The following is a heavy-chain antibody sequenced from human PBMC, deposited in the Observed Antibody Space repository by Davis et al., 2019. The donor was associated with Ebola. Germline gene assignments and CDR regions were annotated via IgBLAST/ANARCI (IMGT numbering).Heavy chain of an antibody. Sequence: ASVKVSCKASGYTFTSYALNWVRQAPGQGLEWMGWINTNTGNPTYAQVFTGRFVFSLDTSVSTAYLQISSLKAEDTAVYYCARDRGMIVVVNPDYWGQGTLVTVSS. J-gene: IGHJ4*02. CDR3: ARDRGMIVVVNPDY. D-gene: IGHD3-22*01. V-gene: IGHV7-4-1*02. CDR1: GYTFTSYA. CDR2: INTNTGNP.